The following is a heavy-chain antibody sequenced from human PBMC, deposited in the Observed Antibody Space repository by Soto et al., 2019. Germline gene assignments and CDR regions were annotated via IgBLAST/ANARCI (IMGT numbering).Heavy chain of an antibody. V-gene: IGHV1-3*05. CDR2: INAGNGNT. Sequence: QVQLVQSGAEEKKPGASVKVSCKASGYTFTSYAMHWVRQAPGQRLEWMGWINAGNGNTKYSQKFQGRGTITRDTSASTAYMELSSLRSEDTAVYYCARSPGGWLYYSDYWGQGTLVTVSS. CDR3: ARSPGGWLYYSDY. D-gene: IGHD6-19*01. J-gene: IGHJ4*02. CDR1: GYTFTSYA.